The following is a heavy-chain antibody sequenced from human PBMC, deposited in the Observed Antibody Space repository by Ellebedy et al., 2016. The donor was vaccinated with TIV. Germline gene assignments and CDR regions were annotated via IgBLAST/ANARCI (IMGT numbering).Heavy chain of an antibody. D-gene: IGHD3-10*01. V-gene: IGHV3-23*01. J-gene: IGHJ4*02. CDR2: VSGSSGRT. Sequence: GESLKISCAASGFTFSSYAVSWVRQAPGKGLEWVSAVSGSSGRTDYADSVKGRFTISRDNSKNTMYLQMNSLRAEDTAVYYCATNGNYYGSGSYFYYFDYWGQGTLVTVSS. CDR3: ATNGNYYGSGSYFYYFDY. CDR1: GFTFSSYA.